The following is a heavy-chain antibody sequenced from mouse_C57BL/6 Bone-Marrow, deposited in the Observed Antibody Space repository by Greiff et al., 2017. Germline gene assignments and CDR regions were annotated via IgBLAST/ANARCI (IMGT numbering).Heavy chain of an antibody. CDR2: IYPRSGNT. CDR3: ARHGNYWYFDV. V-gene: IGHV1-81*01. CDR1: GYTFTSYG. D-gene: IGHD2-1*01. J-gene: IGHJ1*03. Sequence: VQLQQSGAELARPGASVKLSCKASGYTFTSYGISWVKQRPGQGLEWIGEIYPRSGNTYYNEKFKGKATLTADKSSSTAYMELRSLTSEDSAVYFCARHGNYWYFDVWGTGTTVTVS.